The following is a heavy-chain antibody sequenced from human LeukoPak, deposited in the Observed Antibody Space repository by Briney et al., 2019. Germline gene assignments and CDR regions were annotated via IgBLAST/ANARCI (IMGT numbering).Heavy chain of an antibody. V-gene: IGHV1-2*02. CDR2: SNPNSGGT. D-gene: IGHD3-22*01. J-gene: IGHJ4*02. Sequence: ASVKVSCKACGDTFTGYYMHWVRQAPGQGLEWMGWSNPNSGGTNYAQKFQGRVTMTRDTSISTAYMELSRLRSDDTAVYYCYYYDSSGNLDFWGQGTLVTVSS. CDR1: GDTFTGYY. CDR3: YYYDSSGNLDF.